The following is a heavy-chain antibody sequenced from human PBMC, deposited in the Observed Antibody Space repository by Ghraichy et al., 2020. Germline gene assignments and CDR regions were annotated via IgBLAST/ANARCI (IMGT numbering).Heavy chain of an antibody. CDR3: AIVYKTDLDY. CDR2: ISYRGGET. Sequence: GESLNISCAGSGFTIRSYSMSWVRQAPGKGLEWVSAISYRGGETFYADSVKGWFTISRDTSKNTLSLQMDSLRAEDTAVYFCAIVYKTDLDYWGQGTLVTVSS. J-gene: IGHJ4*02. D-gene: IGHD1-1*01. CDR1: GFTIRSYS. V-gene: IGHV3-23*01.